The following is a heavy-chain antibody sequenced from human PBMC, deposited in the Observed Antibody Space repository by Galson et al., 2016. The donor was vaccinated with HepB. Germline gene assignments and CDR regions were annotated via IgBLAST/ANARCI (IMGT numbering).Heavy chain of an antibody. CDR3: AAPGGSGSYFSD. CDR1: GFGFSDYS. D-gene: IGHD3-10*01. CDR2: ISSTSTYI. J-gene: IGHJ1*01. Sequence: SLRLSCAASGFGFSDYSMNWVRQAPGKGLEWVSSISSTSTYIYYADSVKGRFTISRDNAKNSLYLQMNSLTSEDTAVYYCAAPGGSGSYFSDWGQGTLVIVSS. V-gene: IGHV3-21*01.